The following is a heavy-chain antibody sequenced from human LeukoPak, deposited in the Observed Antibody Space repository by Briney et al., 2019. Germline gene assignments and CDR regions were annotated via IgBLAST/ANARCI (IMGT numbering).Heavy chain of an antibody. CDR2: MNPNSGNT. CDR3: ARGSTIAQLDFDY. Sequence: GASVKVSCKASGYTFTSYDINWVRQATGQGLEWMGWMNPNSGNTGYAQKFQGRVTITRNTSMSTAYMELSSLRSEDTAVYYCARGSTIAQLDFDYWGQGTLVTVSS. D-gene: IGHD6-6*01. V-gene: IGHV1-8*03. J-gene: IGHJ4*02. CDR1: GYTFTSYD.